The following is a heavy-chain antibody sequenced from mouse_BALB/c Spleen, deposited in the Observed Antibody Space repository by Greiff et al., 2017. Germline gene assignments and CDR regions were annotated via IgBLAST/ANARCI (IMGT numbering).Heavy chain of an antibody. D-gene: IGHD2-4*01. J-gene: IGHJ2*01. CDR1: GFSLTGYG. CDR3: ASYDYDGYFDY. Sequence: VKLVESGPGLVAPSQSLSITCTASGFSLTGYGVNWVRQPPGKGLEWVGMIRGDGSTDYTSDIKSRLTISNDNSKSHVFLKMNSLQTDDTARYYCASYDYDGYFDYWGQGTTLTVSS. V-gene: IGHV2-6-7*01. CDR2: IRGDGST.